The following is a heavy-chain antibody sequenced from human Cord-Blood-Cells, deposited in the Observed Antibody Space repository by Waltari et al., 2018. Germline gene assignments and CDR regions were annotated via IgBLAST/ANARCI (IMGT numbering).Heavy chain of an antibody. CDR1: GFTFSSYA. D-gene: IGHD3-10*01. CDR3: ARDYYGSGSYFDY. Sequence: QVQLVESGGGVVQPGRSLRLSCAASGFTFSSYAMHWVRQAPGKGVEWVAVISYDGSNKYYADSVKGRFTISRDNSKNTLYLQMNSLRAEDTAVYYCARDYYGSGSYFDYWGQGTLVTVSS. V-gene: IGHV3-30*04. J-gene: IGHJ4*02. CDR2: ISYDGSNK.